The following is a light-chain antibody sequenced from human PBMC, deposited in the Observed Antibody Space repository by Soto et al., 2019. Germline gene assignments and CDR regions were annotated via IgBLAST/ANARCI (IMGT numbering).Light chain of an antibody. CDR2: EVS. CDR1: SSDVGSYNV. V-gene: IGLV2-23*02. J-gene: IGLJ1*01. Sequence: QSVLTQPASVSGSPGQSITISCTGTSSDVGSYNVVSWYQLHPGKAPKLMIYEVSKRPSGVSNRFSGSKSGNTASLTISGLQAEDEADYYCCSYAGSSTFAYVFGTGTKVTVL. CDR3: CSYAGSSTFAYV.